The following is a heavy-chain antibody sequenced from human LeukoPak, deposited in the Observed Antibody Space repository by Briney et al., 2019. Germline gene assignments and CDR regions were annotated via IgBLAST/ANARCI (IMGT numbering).Heavy chain of an antibody. D-gene: IGHD5-24*01. Sequence: SETLSLTCSLSGDSLRTNNYFWAWLRQPPGMGLEWIGSICYNGITYYNPFLTSRAVVSVDTPNIQFSLNLESVTAADTAVYYSARRNGHTWDVGNWFDPWGEGTLVTVSS. V-gene: IGHV4-39*01. J-gene: IGHJ5*02. CDR3: ARRNGHTWDVGNWFDP. CDR2: ICYNGIT. CDR1: GDSLRTNNYF.